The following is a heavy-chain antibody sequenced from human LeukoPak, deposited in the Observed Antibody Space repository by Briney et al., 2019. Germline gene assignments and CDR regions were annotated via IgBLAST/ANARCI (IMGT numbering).Heavy chain of an antibody. J-gene: IGHJ4*02. CDR1: GGSISSYY. D-gene: IGHD3-22*01. CDR3: ARAGRGYSDSSGYYFDY. CDR2: IHYSGST. Sequence: SETLSLTCTVSGGSISSYYWGWIRQPPGKGLEWIGYIHYSGSTNYNPSLKSRVTISVDTSKNQFSLKLNSVTTADTAVYFCARAGRGYSDSSGYYFDYWGQGTLVTVSS. V-gene: IGHV4-59*01.